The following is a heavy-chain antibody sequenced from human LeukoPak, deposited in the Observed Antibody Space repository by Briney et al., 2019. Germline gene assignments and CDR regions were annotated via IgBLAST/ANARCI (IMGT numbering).Heavy chain of an antibody. D-gene: IGHD1-26*01. V-gene: IGHV3-7*03. CDR2: IKEDGSEK. CDR3: ARSTRRYSGDY. Sequence: PGGSLRLSCAASGFTFSNYWMSWVRQAPGKGLEWVANIKEDGSEKYYVDSVKGRFTIARDNAYNSLYLQMNSLRAEDTAIYFCARSTRRYSGDYWGQGTLVTVSS. J-gene: IGHJ4*02. CDR1: GFTFSNYW.